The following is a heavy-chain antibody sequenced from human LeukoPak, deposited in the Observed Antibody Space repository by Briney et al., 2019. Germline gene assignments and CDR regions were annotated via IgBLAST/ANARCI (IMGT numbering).Heavy chain of an antibody. V-gene: IGHV1-69-2*01. CDR2: VDPEDGDT. CDR1: GYRFTEYY. CDR3: ARVPSRYYDS. J-gene: IGHJ4*02. D-gene: IGHD2-15*01. Sequence: ASVKVSCKTSGYRFTEYYINWVQQAPGKGLQWMGRVDPEDGDTVYGGKFQGRVSITADPSTDTAYMELRSLRSDDTAVYFCARVPSRYYDSWGQGTLVTVSS.